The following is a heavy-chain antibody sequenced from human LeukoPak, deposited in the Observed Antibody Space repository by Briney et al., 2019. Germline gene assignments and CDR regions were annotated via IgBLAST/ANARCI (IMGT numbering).Heavy chain of an antibody. V-gene: IGHV4-59*01. Sequence: SETLSLTCTVSGGSISSFYWSWIRQPPGKGLEWIGYISYSGSTNYNPSLKSRVTISVDTSKYQFSLKLRSVTAADTAVYYCARGGSGYDWFDPWGQGTLVTVSS. CDR2: ISYSGST. CDR1: GGSISSFY. CDR3: ARGGSGYDWFDP. D-gene: IGHD5-12*01. J-gene: IGHJ5*02.